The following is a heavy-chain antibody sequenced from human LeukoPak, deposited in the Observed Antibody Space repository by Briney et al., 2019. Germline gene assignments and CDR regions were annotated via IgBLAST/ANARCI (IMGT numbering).Heavy chain of an antibody. V-gene: IGHV3-23*01. Sequence: GGSLRLSCAASGFTFSSYGMHWVRQAPGKGLEWVSAISGSGGSTYYADSVKGRFTISRDNSKNTLYLQMNSLRAEDTAVYYCASRGYNFWSGYYTSSYWGQGTLVTVSS. D-gene: IGHD3-3*01. CDR3: ASRGYNFWSGYYTSSY. CDR2: ISGSGGST. CDR1: GFTFSSYG. J-gene: IGHJ4*02.